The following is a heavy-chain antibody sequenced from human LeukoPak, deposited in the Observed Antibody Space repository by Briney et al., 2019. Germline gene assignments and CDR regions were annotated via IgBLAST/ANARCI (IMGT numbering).Heavy chain of an antibody. J-gene: IGHJ5*02. CDR2: MYYSGST. Sequence: PSETLSLTCTVSGDSISSSSYYWGWIRQPRGKGREWIESMYYSGSTYYHPSLKSRFTITVDTTKNQFSLKLSSVPAADTAVYYCATGPYCSSTSCRFTPNWFDPWGQGTLVTVSS. D-gene: IGHD2-2*01. V-gene: IGHV4-39*07. CDR3: ATGPYCSSTSCRFTPNWFDP. CDR1: GDSISSSSYY.